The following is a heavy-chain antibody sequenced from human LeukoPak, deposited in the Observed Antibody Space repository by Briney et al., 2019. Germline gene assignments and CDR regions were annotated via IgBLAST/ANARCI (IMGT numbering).Heavy chain of an antibody. Sequence: GGSLRLSCVASGFTFSSHWMSWVRQAPGKGLEWVANINQDGSVKHYADSVEGRFTISRDNAENSLYVQVTSLRAEDSAVYYCARDGVAPGIYFDYWGQGTLVTVSS. CDR1: GFTFSSHW. V-gene: IGHV3-7*05. CDR3: ARDGVAPGIYFDY. J-gene: IGHJ4*02. D-gene: IGHD2-2*01. CDR2: INQDGSVK.